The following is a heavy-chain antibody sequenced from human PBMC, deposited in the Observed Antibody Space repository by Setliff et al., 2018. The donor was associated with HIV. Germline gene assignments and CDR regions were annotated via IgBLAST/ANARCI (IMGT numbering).Heavy chain of an antibody. Sequence: GGSLRLSCEASGFIFSSYGMHWVRQAPGKGLEWVAVIWYDGSAKFYADSVKGRFTISRDNYRNTVYLHMDSLRVEDTAVYYCAKRLISGNYFDPNLDNWGQGTRGTGSA. CDR3: AKRLISGNYFDPNLDN. J-gene: IGHJ4*02. CDR1: GFIFSSYG. CDR2: IWYDGSAK. V-gene: IGHV3-33*06. D-gene: IGHD1-26*01.